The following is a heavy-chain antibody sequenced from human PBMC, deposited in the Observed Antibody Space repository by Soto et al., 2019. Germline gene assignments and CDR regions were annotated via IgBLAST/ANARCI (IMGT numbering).Heavy chain of an antibody. CDR3: ARHYIPRISYDFLSGYSAGWPTNYYYYYMDV. CDR1: GGSISSYY. Sequence: QVQLQESGPGLVKPSETLSLTCTVSGGSISSYYWSWIRQPPGKGLEWIGYIYYSGSTNYNPSLKSLVTISVDPATNQFSLKLCSVTAEDTAVYYCARHYIPRISYDFLSGYSAGWPTNYYYYYMDVWGKGTTVTVSS. V-gene: IGHV4-59*08. J-gene: IGHJ6*03. CDR2: IYYSGST. D-gene: IGHD3-3*01.